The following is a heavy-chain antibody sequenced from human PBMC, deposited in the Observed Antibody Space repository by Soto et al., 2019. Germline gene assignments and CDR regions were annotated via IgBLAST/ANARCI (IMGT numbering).Heavy chain of an antibody. CDR2: IYYSGST. CDR3: ARPYRDTTMVLYYFDY. V-gene: IGHV4-39*01. J-gene: IGHJ4*02. Sequence: SETLSLTCTVSGGSISSSSYYWGWIRQPPGKGLEWIGSIYYSGSTYYNPSLKSRVTISVDTSKNQFSLKLSSVTAADTAVYTCARPYRDTTMVLYYFDYWGQGTLVTVSS. D-gene: IGHD3-10*01. CDR1: GGSISSSSYY.